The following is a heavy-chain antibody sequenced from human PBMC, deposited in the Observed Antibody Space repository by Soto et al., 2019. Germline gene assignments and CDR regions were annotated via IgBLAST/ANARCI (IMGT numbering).Heavy chain of an antibody. V-gene: IGHV5-51*01. CDR3: ARFATSPYYYYYMDV. CDR1: GYSFTSYW. J-gene: IGHJ6*03. D-gene: IGHD5-12*01. Sequence: RGESLKISCKGSGYSFTSYWIGWVRQMPGKGLEWMGIIYPGDSDTRYSPSFQGQVTISADKSISTAYLQWSSLKASDTAMYYCARFATSPYYYYYMDVWGKGTTVTVSS. CDR2: IYPGDSDT.